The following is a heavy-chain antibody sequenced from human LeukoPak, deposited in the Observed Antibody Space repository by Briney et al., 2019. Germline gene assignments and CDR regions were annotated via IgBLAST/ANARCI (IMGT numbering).Heavy chain of an antibody. CDR2: IYYSGST. J-gene: IGHJ4*02. CDR1: GGSISSGGYY. Sequence: SETLSLTRTVSGGSISSGGYYWSWIRQHPGKGLEWIGYIYYSGSTNYNPSLKSRVTISVDTSKNQFSLKLSSVTAADTAVYYCARAVGLRGPLDFDYWGQGTLVTVSS. D-gene: IGHD5-12*01. V-gene: IGHV4-61*08. CDR3: ARAVGLRGPLDFDY.